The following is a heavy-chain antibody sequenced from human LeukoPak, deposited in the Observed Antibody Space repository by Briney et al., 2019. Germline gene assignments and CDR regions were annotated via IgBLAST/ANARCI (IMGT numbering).Heavy chain of an antibody. CDR3: ARGPPNWGYDY. V-gene: IGHV1-8*01. Sequence: VKVSCKASGYTFTSYDFNWVRQATGQRPEWMGWMSPNSGDTGYAQKFQDRVTMTRNTSISTACMELSSLRSDDTAVYYCARGPPNWGYDYWGPGTLVTVSS. CDR2: MSPNSGDT. D-gene: IGHD7-27*01. CDR1: GYTFTSYD. J-gene: IGHJ4*02.